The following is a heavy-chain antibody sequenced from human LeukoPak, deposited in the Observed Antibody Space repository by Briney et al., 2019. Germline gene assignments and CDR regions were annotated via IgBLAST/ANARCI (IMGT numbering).Heavy chain of an antibody. CDR2: IFYSGNP. CDR3: ARSRREIGVPVAGLIDY. D-gene: IGHD6-19*01. Sequence: PSETLSLTCTVSGDSVSSYYWNWIRQTPGKELEWIADIFYSGNPTYNPSLNSRATVSLPTSKNQFSLKLSSVTAADTAVYYCARSRREIGVPVAGLIDYWGQGTQVTVSS. J-gene: IGHJ4*02. V-gene: IGHV4-59*02. CDR1: GDSVSSYY.